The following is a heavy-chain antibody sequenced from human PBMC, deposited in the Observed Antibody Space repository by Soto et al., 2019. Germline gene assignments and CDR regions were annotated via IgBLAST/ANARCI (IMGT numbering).Heavy chain of an antibody. CDR2: ISYSGSP. CDR3: ARGGRSSSKTVFDY. D-gene: IGHD6-6*01. V-gene: IGHV4-59*01. CDR1: GGSISGYY. J-gene: IGHJ4*02. Sequence: TLSLTCTVSGGSISGYYWSWIRQPPGKGLEWIGYISYSGSPNYNPSLRSRVTISVDTSQNQFSLKLTSVTAADTAVYYCARGGRSSSKTVFDYWGQGTLVTVSS.